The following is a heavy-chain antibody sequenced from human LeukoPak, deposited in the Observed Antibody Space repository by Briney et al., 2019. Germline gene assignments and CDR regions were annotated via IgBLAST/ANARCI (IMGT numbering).Heavy chain of an antibody. Sequence: GGSLRLSCEASGLTFSGSAMHGVRQASGKELEWIGRIWSRPNSYATAYAASVEGRFIISRDDSINTAYLQMNSLKTEDTALYYCTRLADGSGKFDLWGQGTLVTVSS. D-gene: IGHD3-10*01. CDR1: GLTFSGSA. CDR2: IWSRPNSYAT. V-gene: IGHV3-73*01. CDR3: TRLADGSGKFDL. J-gene: IGHJ5*02.